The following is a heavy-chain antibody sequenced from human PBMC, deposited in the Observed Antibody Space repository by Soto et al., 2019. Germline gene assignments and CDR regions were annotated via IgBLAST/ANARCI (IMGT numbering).Heavy chain of an antibody. CDR2: LNNAGTI. V-gene: IGHV4-4*07. J-gene: IGHJ2*01. CDR1: VASVSRFN. Sequence: PSETLSVSGYVSVASVSRFNWNRVPQPAGKGTKGVGRLNNAGTINYNPSLKSRITMSMDTSKNQISLHLRSVTAADTAIYYCARDRGEYTSSWFWYFSHWVHGTLVTVSS. CDR3: ARDRGEYTSSWFWYFSH. D-gene: IGHD6-13*01.